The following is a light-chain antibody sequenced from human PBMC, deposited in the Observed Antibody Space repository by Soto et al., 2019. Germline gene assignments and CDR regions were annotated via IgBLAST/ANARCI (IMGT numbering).Light chain of an antibody. V-gene: IGLV1-40*01. CDR2: SNT. Sequence: QSVLTQPPSVSGAPGQTVTIPCTGSSSNIGAGFDVHWYQQVPGTAPKLVLYSNTARRSGFPDRFSGSRSGSSGSLAITGLQPDDEADYYCQSYDSGVTGSVFGTGTKVTVL. CDR1: SSNIGAGFD. CDR3: QSYDSGVTGSV. J-gene: IGLJ1*01.